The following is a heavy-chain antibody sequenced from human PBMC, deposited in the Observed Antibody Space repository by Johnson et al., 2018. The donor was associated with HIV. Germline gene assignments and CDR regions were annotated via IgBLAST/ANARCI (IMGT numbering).Heavy chain of an antibody. CDR3: VKEASRGTVTQAPDAFDI. D-gene: IGHD4-17*01. CDR2: IWYDGSRK. CDR1: GFIFSSYG. V-gene: IGHV3-30*02. J-gene: IGHJ3*02. Sequence: VQLVESGGGVVQPGGSLRLSCAASGFIFSSYGMHWVRQAPGKGLEWVAFIWYDGSRKYYPDSVKGRFTISRVNSKNMLYLQMNSLRVEDTAVYYCVKEASRGTVTQAPDAFDIWGQWTVVTVSS.